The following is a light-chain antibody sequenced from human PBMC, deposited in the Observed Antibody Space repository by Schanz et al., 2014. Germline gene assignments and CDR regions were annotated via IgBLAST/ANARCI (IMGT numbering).Light chain of an antibody. CDR1: QSVSSN. CDR3: QHYGSPPLT. Sequence: EIVMTQSPATLSVSPGERATLSCRASQSVSSNLAWYQQKPGQAPRLLIYGASTRATGIPDRFSGSGSGTDFTLTISRLEPEDFAVYYCQHYGSPPLTFGPGTTVDIK. V-gene: IGKV3-20*01. J-gene: IGKJ3*01. CDR2: GAS.